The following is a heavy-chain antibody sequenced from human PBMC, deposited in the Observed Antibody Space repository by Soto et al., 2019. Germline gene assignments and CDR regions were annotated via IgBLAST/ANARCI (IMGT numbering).Heavy chain of an antibody. J-gene: IGHJ4*02. Sequence: SVKVSCKASGGTFSSYAISWVRQAPGQGLEWMGGIVPIFGTANYAQEFQGRVTITADESTSTAYMELSSLRSEDTAVYYCARSGEMATILDYWGQGTLVTVSS. CDR2: IVPIFGTA. D-gene: IGHD5-12*01. CDR1: GGTFSSYA. V-gene: IGHV1-69*13. CDR3: ARSGEMATILDY.